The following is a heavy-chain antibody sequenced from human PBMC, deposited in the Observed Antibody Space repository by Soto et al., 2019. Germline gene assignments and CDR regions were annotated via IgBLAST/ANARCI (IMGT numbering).Heavy chain of an antibody. V-gene: IGHV3-30-3*01. Sequence: QVQLMESGGGVVQPGGSLRLSYVTSGLTFSRYSMHCFRQAPGKGLEWVAVTSSDGGTKFYADSVKGRFTVSRDNSKNTLYLQMNSLRPEDTAVYYCAREVVLTEWYFDNWGQGILVTVSS. J-gene: IGHJ4*02. D-gene: IGHD2-21*01. CDR3: AREVVLTEWYFDN. CDR2: TSSDGGTK. CDR1: GLTFSRYS.